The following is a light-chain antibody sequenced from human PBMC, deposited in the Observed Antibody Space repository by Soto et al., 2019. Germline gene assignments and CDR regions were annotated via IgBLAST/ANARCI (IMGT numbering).Light chain of an antibody. CDR3: QQYHYWWT. J-gene: IGKJ1*01. CDR1: PSVTNY. CDR2: GAS. V-gene: IGKV3-15*01. Sequence: EIVLPQSPATLSLSPGERATLSCRASPSVTNYLAWYQQKPGQVPRLLIYGASNRATGVSAGFSGSGSGTEFTLTISSLQSEDFAVYYCQQYHYWWTFGQGTKVDIK.